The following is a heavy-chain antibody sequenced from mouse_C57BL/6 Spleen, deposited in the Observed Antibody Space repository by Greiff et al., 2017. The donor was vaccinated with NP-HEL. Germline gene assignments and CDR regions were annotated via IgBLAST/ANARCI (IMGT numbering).Heavy chain of an antibody. CDR1: GFTFSDYG. J-gene: IGHJ3*01. V-gene: IGHV5-17*01. CDR3: AVDSSGSWFAY. CDR2: ISSGSSTI. D-gene: IGHD3-2*02. Sequence: EVNLVESGGGLVKPGGSLKLSCAASGFTFSDYGMHWVRQAPEKGLEWVAYISSGSSTIYYADTVKGRFTISRDNAKNTLFLQMTSLRSEDTAMYYCAVDSSGSWFAYWGHGTLVTVSA.